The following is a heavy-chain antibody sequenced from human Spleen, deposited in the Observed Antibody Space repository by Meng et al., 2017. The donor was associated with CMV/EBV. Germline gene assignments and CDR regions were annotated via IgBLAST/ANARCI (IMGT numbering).Heavy chain of an antibody. Sequence: SETLSLTCTVSGASITSSSYFWDWIRQSPGKGLEWIGSLSYGGNIYYNPSLKSRVSISVDTSKNQFSLKLSSVTAADTAVYYCARVGVGATTGRGDYFDYWGQGTLVTVSS. V-gene: IGHV4-39*07. D-gene: IGHD1-26*01. CDR2: LSYGGNI. CDR1: GASITSSSYF. J-gene: IGHJ4*02. CDR3: ARVGVGATTGRGDYFDY.